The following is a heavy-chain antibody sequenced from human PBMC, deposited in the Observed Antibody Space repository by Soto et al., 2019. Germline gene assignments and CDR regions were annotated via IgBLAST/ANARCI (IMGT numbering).Heavy chain of an antibody. D-gene: IGHD1-26*01. J-gene: IGHJ4*02. CDR1: GGSISSSSYY. CDR2: IYYSGST. V-gene: IGHV4-31*03. CDR3: ARVISYGYFDY. Sequence: PSETLSLTCTVSGGSISSSSYYWGWIRQPPGKGLEWIGYIYYSGSTYYNPSLKSRVTISVDTSKNQFSLKLSSVTASDMAVYYCARVISYGYFDYWGQGTLVTVSS.